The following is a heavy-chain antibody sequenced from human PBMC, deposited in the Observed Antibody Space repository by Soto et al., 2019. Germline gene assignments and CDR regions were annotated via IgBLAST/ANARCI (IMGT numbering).Heavy chain of an antibody. J-gene: IGHJ4*02. CDR3: ATVYGYFDY. CDR1: GGSFSGYY. CDR2: INHSGST. V-gene: IGHV4-34*01. Sequence: SETLSLTCAVYGGSFSGYYWSWIRQPPGKGLEWIGEINHSGSTNYNPSLKSRVTISVDTSKNQFSLKLSSVTAADTAVYYCATVYGYFDYWGQGTLVTVSS. D-gene: IGHD1-20*01.